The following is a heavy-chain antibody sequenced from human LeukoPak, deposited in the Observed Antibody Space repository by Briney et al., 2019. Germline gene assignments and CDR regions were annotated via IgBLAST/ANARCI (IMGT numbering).Heavy chain of an antibody. CDR3: ARPYSSSWYWDAFDI. CDR2: IIPILGIA. CDR1: GGTFSSYA. V-gene: IGHV1-69*04. Sequence: SVTLSCTASGGTFSSYAIGWVRQAPGQGLEWMGRIIPILGIANYAQKFQGRVTITADKSTSTAYMEPSSLRSEDTAVYYCARPYSSSWYWDAFDIWGQGTMVTVSS. D-gene: IGHD6-13*01. J-gene: IGHJ3*02.